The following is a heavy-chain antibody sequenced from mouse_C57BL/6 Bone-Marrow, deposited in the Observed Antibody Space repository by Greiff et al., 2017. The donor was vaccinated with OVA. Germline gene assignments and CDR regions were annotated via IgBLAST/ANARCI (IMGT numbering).Heavy chain of an antibody. D-gene: IGHD1-1*01. CDR1: GYTFTSYW. CDR2: IDPSDSYT. CDR3: ARSYYYGSPYYAMDY. V-gene: IGHV1-59*01. J-gene: IGHJ4*01. Sequence: VQLQQPGAELVRPGTSVKLSCKASGYTFTSYWMHWVKQRPGQGLEWIGVIDPSDSYTNYNQKFKGKATLTVDTSSSTAYMQLSSLTSEDSAVYYCARSYYYGSPYYAMDYWGQGTSVTVSS.